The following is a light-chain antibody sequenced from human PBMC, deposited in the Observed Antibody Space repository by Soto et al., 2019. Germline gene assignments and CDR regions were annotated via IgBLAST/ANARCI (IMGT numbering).Light chain of an antibody. V-gene: IGKV1-5*01. CDR3: HQYDRFPHT. J-gene: IGKJ1*01. CDR1: QTINDW. Sequence: DVPMTQSPSTLSASVGDKVTITCRTSQTINDWLAWYQQKPGKAPRLLIYNVSTLESGVPLRFSGSGSGTEFTLTISNLQPDDVATFYCHQYDRFPHTFGQGTKVEVK. CDR2: NVS.